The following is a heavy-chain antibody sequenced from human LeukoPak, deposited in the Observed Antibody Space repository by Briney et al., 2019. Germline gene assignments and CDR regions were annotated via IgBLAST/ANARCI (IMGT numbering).Heavy chain of an antibody. V-gene: IGHV4-59*01. D-gene: IGHD6-19*01. Sequence: SETLSHTCTVSGGSISSYYWSWIRQPPGKGLEWIGYIYYSGSTSYNPSLKSRVTISVGTSKNQFSLKLSSVTAADTAVYYCARVPNSGWYYFDYWGQGTLVTVSS. J-gene: IGHJ4*02. CDR3: ARVPNSGWYYFDY. CDR1: GGSISSYY. CDR2: IYYSGST.